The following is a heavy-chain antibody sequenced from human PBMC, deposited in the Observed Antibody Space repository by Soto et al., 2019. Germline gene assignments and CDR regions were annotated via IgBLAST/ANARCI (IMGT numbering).Heavy chain of an antibody. CDR3: VRDSGAKLSSS. D-gene: IGHD6-13*01. V-gene: IGHV1-58*01. Sequence: SVKVSCKASGFTFTSSAVQWVRQARGQRLEWIGWIVVGSGNTNYAQKFQERVTITRDMSTSTAYMELSSLRSEDTAVYYCVRDSGAKLSSSWGQGTLVTVSS. CDR2: IVVGSGNT. J-gene: IGHJ4*02. CDR1: GFTFTSSA.